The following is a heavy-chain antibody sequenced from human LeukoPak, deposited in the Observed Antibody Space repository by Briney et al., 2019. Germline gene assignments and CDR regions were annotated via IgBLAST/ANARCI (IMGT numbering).Heavy chain of an antibody. V-gene: IGHV3-23*01. J-gene: IGHJ4*02. D-gene: IGHD1-26*01. CDR3: AKYSGDYFGDY. CDR2: ISASGGHT. CDR1: GFTFSSCA. Sequence: GGSLRLSCAASGFTFSSCAMSWVRQAPGKGLEWVSGISASGGHTFYADSVRGRFSISRDNSKNTLYLQMNSLRVEDTAIYYCAKYSGDYFGDYWGQGNLVTVSS.